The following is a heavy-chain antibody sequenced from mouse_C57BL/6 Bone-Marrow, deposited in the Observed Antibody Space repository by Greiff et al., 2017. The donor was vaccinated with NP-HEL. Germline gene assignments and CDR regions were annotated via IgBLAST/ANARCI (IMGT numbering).Heavy chain of an antibody. Sequence: EVKLMESGPVLVKPGASVKMSCKASGYTFTDYYMNWVKQSHGKSLEWIGVINPYNGGTSYNQKFKGKATLTVDKSSSTAYMELNSLTSEDSAVYYCARKRLRYYAMDYWGQGTSVTVSS. CDR2: INPYNGGT. CDR1: GYTFTDYY. J-gene: IGHJ4*01. D-gene: IGHD2-4*01. CDR3: ARKRLRYYAMDY. V-gene: IGHV1-19*01.